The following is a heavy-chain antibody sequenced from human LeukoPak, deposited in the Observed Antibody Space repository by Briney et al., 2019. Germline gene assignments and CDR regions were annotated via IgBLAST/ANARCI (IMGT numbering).Heavy chain of an antibody. D-gene: IGHD3-3*01. V-gene: IGHV1-18*01. Sequence: EASVTVSFKASGYTFTSYGISWVRQAPGQGLEWMGWISAYNGNTNYAQKLQGRVTMTTDTSTSTAYMELRSLRSDDTAVYYCARVDYDFWSGYPWGQGTLVTVSS. CDR3: ARVDYDFWSGYP. CDR1: GYTFTSYG. CDR2: ISAYNGNT. J-gene: IGHJ5*02.